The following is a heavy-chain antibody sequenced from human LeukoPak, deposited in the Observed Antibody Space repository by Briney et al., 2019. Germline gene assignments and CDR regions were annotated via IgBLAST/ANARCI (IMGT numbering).Heavy chain of an antibody. D-gene: IGHD6-19*01. J-gene: IGHJ4*02. V-gene: IGHV4-59*01. CDR3: ARAWYSSGWYLENFDY. CDR1: GGSINSYY. CDR2: IYYSGST. Sequence: SETLSLTCTVSGGSINSYYWSWIRQPPGKGLEWIGYIYYSGSTNYNPSLKSRVTISVDTSKNQFSLKLSSVTAADTAVYYCARAWYSSGWYLENFDYWGQGTLVTVSS.